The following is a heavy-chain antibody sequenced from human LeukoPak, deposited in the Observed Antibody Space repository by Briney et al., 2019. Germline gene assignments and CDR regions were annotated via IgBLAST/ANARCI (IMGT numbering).Heavy chain of an antibody. CDR1: GGSISSGGYY. CDR3: ARCGYSTVYAIPLDYYYYMDV. Sequence: KPSETLSLTCTVSGGSISSGGYYWSWIRQHPGKGLEWIGYIYYSGSTYYNPSLKSRVTISVDTSKNQFSLKLSSVTAADTAVYYCARCGYSTVYAIPLDYYYYMDVWAKGPRSPSP. J-gene: IGHJ6*03. V-gene: IGHV4-31*03. CDR2: IYYSGST. D-gene: IGHD2-8*01.